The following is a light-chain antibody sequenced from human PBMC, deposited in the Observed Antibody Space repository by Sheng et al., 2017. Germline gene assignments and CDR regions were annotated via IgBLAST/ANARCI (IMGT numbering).Light chain of an antibody. J-gene: IGKJ1*01. CDR3: LQDYTFPWT. CDR1: QDISMD. CDR2: ASY. V-gene: IGKV1-6*01. Sequence: AIQMTQSPSSLSASVGDRVTISCRSSQDISMDLAWYQQKPGKAPKLLIYASYTLQSGVPSRFSGSGSGTDFTLTISSLQPEDFATYYCLQDYTFPWTFGQGTKVE.